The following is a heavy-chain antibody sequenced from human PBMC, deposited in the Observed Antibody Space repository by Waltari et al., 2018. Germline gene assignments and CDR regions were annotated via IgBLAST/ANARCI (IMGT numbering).Heavy chain of an antibody. CDR3: ARDSLDYGGWFDS. Sequence: EVELVESGGGLIQPGGSLRLSCPASDFLTRNFYMNLVRQVPGKGLELVARVGPTTETEYTDSVKGRFSVSRDDSTNTVYLQMNSLRAEDTAIYYCARDSLDYGGWFDSWGQGAPVTVSS. D-gene: IGHD4-17*01. V-gene: IGHV3-53*01. CDR2: VGPTTET. J-gene: IGHJ5*01. CDR1: DFLTRNFY.